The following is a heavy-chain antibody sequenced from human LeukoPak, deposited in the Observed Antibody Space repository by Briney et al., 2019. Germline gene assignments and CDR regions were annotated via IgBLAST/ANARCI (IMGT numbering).Heavy chain of an antibody. J-gene: IGHJ3*02. V-gene: IGHV3-21*01. CDR2: ISSSSSYI. CDR1: GFTFSSYS. Sequence: GGSLRLSCAASGFTFSSYSMNWVRQAPGKGLEWVSSISSSSSYIYYADSVKGRFTISRDNAKNSLYLQMNSLRAEDTAVYYCASGSGSRDDAFDISGQGTMVTVSS. D-gene: IGHD1-26*01. CDR3: ASGSGSRDDAFDI.